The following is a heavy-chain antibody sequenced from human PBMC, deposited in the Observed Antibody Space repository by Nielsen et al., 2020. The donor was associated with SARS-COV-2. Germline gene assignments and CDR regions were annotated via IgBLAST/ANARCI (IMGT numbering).Heavy chain of an antibody. CDR2: IWYDGSNK. CDR3: ARWAAAAGSDFDY. D-gene: IGHD6-13*01. V-gene: IGHV3-33*01. J-gene: IGHJ4*02. Sequence: GESLKISCAASGFTFSSYGMHWVRQAPGKGLEWVAVIWYDGSNKYYADSVKGRFTISRDNSKNTLYLQMNSLRAEDTAVYYCARWAAAAGSDFDYWGQGTLVTVSS. CDR1: GFTFSSYG.